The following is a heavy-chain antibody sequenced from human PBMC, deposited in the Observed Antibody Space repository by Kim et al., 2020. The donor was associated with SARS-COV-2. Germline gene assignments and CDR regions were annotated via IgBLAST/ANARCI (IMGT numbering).Heavy chain of an antibody. Sequence: SETLSLTCAVYGGSFSGYYWSWIRQPPGKGLEWIGEINHSGSTNYNPSLKSRVTISVDTSKNQFSLKLSSVTAADTAVYYCARMVGGRNEGGRLVRDYYYYYYGMDGWGQGSTVTVSS. CDR3: ARMVGGRNEGGRLVRDYYYYYYGMDG. J-gene: IGHJ6*01. V-gene: IGHV4-34*01. D-gene: IGHD3-16*01. CDR1: GGSFSGYY. CDR2: INHSGST.